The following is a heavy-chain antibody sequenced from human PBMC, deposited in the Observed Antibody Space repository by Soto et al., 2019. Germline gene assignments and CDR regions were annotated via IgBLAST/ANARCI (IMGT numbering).Heavy chain of an antibody. D-gene: IGHD2-15*01. CDR3: ARLVREPPYYYYRMDV. CDR2: IYPGDSGT. J-gene: IGHJ6*02. V-gene: IGHV5-51*01. CDR1: GNNVNSFR. Sequence: GEALKSSCKGFGNNVNSFRIGRVPQIAGKSPEWMGIIYPGDSGTRYSPSFQGQVTISADKSISTAYLQWSSLKASDTAMYYCARLVREPPYYYYRMDVWAQGTTVTVSS.